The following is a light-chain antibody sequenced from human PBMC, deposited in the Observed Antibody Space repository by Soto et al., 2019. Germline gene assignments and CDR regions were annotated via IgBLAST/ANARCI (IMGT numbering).Light chain of an antibody. CDR2: DAS. Sequence: EIVLTQSPATLSLSPGERATLSCRASQSVSSYLAWCQQKPGQAPRLLIYDASNRATGIPARFSGSGSGTDFTLTISSLEPEDFAVYYCQQRSNWPPYTFGHGTKLEIK. CDR1: QSVSSY. V-gene: IGKV3-11*01. J-gene: IGKJ2*01. CDR3: QQRSNWPPYT.